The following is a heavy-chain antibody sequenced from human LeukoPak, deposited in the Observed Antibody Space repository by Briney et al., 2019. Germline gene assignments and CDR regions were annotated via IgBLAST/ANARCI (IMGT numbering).Heavy chain of an antibody. Sequence: ASVKVSCKASGGTFSSNAISWVRQAPGQGLEWMGGIIPIFGTANYAQKFQGRVTITADESTSTAYMELSSLRSEDTAVYYCARVGVFAGENWFDPWGQGTLVTVSS. CDR2: IIPIFGTA. CDR1: GGTFSSNA. V-gene: IGHV1-69*13. J-gene: IGHJ5*02. CDR3: ARVGVFAGENWFDP. D-gene: IGHD3-16*01.